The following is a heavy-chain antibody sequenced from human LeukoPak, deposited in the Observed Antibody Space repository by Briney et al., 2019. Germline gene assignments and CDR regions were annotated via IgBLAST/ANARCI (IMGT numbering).Heavy chain of an antibody. V-gene: IGHV3-23*01. D-gene: IGHD2-2*01. CDR2: ISGSGGST. CDR1: GFTFSSYA. J-gene: IGHJ5*02. Sequence: GGSVRLSCAASGFTFSSYAMSWVRQAPGKGLEWVSAISGSGGSTYYADSVKGRFTISRDNSKYTLYLQMNSLRAEDTAVYYCAKDSRRGLINWFDPWGQGTLVTVSS. CDR3: AKDSRRGLINWFDP.